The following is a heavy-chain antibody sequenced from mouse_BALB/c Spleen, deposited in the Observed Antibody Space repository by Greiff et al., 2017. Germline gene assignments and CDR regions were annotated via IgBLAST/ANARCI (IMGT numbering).Heavy chain of an antibody. CDR3: ARRSYDWGFAY. J-gene: IGHJ3*01. Sequence: EVKVEESGPSLVKPSQTLSLTCSVTGDSITSGYWNWIRKFPGNKLEYMGYISYSGSTYYNPSLKSRISITRDTSKNQYYLQLNSVTTEDTATYYCARRSYDWGFAYWGQGTLVTVSA. CDR2: ISYSGST. CDR1: GDSITSGY. D-gene: IGHD2-12*01. V-gene: IGHV3-8*02.